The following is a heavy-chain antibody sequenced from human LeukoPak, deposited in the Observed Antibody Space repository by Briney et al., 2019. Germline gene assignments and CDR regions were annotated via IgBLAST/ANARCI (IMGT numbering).Heavy chain of an antibody. J-gene: IGHJ4*02. CDR2: ISYDGSNK. CDR3: AKDQAHLGWWSYYFDY. V-gene: IGHV3-30*18. Sequence: PGRSLRLSCAASGFTFSSYGMHWVRQAPGKGLEWVAVISYDGSNKYYADSVKGRFTISRDNSKNTLYLQMNSLRAEDTAVYYCAKDQAHLGWWSYYFDYWGQGTLVTVSS. CDR1: GFTFSSYG. D-gene: IGHD2-15*01.